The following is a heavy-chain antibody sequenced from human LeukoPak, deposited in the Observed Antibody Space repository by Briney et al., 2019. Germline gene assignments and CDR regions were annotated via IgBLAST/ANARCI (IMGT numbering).Heavy chain of an antibody. CDR2: VNHSGST. CDR1: GGSFSGYY. J-gene: IGHJ4*02. Sequence: PSETLSLTCAVYGGSFSGYYWSCIRQPPGKGLEWIGEVNHSGSTNYNPSLKSRVTISLGTSKNQFSLKLSSVTAADTAVYYCARGTMTTVTYYFDYWGQGTLVTVSS. V-gene: IGHV4-34*01. CDR3: ARGTMTTVTYYFDY. D-gene: IGHD4-17*01.